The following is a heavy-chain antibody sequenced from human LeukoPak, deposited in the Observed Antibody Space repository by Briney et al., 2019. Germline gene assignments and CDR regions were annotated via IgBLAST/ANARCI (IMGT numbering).Heavy chain of an antibody. CDR1: GYTFTRYY. D-gene: IGHD1-26*01. CDR2: INPNSGAT. Sequence: GASVKVSCKASGYTFTRYYMHWVRQAPGQGLEWRGWINPNSGATNYAQKFQGRVTMTRDTSINTAYMELRRLRSDDTAVYYCAREPTSGSYYGTFDPWGQGTLVTVSS. CDR3: AREPTSGSYYGTFDP. V-gene: IGHV1-2*02. J-gene: IGHJ5*02.